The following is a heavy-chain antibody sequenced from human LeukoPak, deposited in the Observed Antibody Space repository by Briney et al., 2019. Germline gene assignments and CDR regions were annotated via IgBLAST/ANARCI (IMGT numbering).Heavy chain of an antibody. Sequence: ASVKVSCKASGYTFTGYYMHWVRQAPGQGLEWMGWINPNSGGTNYAQKFQGRVTMTRDTSISTAYMELSRLRSDDTAVYYCARLDHLEWYPLPPFDYWGQGTLVTVSS. CDR3: ARLDHLEWYPLPPFDY. D-gene: IGHD3-3*01. CDR2: INPNSGGT. CDR1: GYTFTGYY. V-gene: IGHV1-2*02. J-gene: IGHJ4*02.